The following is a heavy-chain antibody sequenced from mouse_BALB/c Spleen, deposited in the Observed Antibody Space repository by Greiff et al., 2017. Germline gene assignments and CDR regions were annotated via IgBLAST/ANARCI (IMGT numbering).Heavy chain of an antibody. CDR3: ARHMFAY. Sequence: EVKLVASGGGLVKPGGSLKLSCAASGFAFSSYDMSWVRQTPEKRLEWVAYISSGGGSTYYPDTVKGRFTISRDNAKNTLYLQMSSLKSEDTAMYYCARHMFAYWGQGTLVTVSA. J-gene: IGHJ3*01. CDR2: ISSGGGST. CDR1: GFAFSSYD. V-gene: IGHV5-12-1*01.